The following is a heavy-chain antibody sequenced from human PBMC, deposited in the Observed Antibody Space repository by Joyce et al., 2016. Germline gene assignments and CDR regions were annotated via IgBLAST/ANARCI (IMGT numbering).Heavy chain of an antibody. CDR2: IKSKTSGETT. J-gene: IGHJ4*02. D-gene: IGHD3-10*01. Sequence: EVQVKGLEWVGRIKSKTSGETTEYAAPVKGRFTISRDDSKNTGSLQMNGLRTEDTAVYFCAADVAEVGFGELDHWGQRSLVTVSS. V-gene: IGHV3-15*01. CDR3: AADVAEVGFGELDH.